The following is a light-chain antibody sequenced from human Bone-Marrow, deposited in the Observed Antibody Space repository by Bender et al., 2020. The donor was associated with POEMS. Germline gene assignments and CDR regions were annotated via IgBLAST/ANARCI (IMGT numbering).Light chain of an antibody. CDR1: NIGLKS. V-gene: IGLV3-21*02. CDR3: YSRGSSGNHWV. Sequence: SYVLTQPPSVSVAPGQTARITCGGDNIGLKSVHWYQQRPGQAPVLVVYDDTVRPSGIPERFSGSSSGDTGSLTITGAQAEDEADYYCYSRGSSGNHWVFGGGTKLTVL. J-gene: IGLJ3*02. CDR2: DDT.